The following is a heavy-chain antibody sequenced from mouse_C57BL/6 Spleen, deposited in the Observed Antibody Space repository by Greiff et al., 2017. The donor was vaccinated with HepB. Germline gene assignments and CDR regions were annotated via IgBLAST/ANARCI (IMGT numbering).Heavy chain of an antibody. CDR1: GFNIKDYY. CDR3: ARSGDLVLDSSGYGFAY. J-gene: IGHJ3*01. CDR2: IDPEDGET. Sequence: EVQLVESGAELVKPGASVKLSCTASGFNIKDYYMHWVKQRTEQGLEWIGRIDPEDGETKYAPKFQGKATTTADTSSNTAYLQLSSLTSEDTAVYYCARSGDLVLDSSGYGFAYWGQGTLVTVSA. D-gene: IGHD3-2*02. V-gene: IGHV14-2*01.